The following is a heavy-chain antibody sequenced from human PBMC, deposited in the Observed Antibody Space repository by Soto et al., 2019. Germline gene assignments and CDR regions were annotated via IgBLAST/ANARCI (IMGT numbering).Heavy chain of an antibody. V-gene: IGHV4-30-4*01. J-gene: IGHJ4*02. CDR3: ARGGPLGYCSSTSCYTFDY. D-gene: IGHD2-2*02. CDR1: GGSISSGDYY. Sequence: PSETLSLTCTVSGGSISSGDYYWSWIRQPPGKGLEWIGYIYYSGSIYYIPSLKSRVTISVDTSKNQFSLKLSSVTAADTAVYYCARGGPLGYCSSTSCYTFDYWGQGTLVTVSS. CDR2: IYYSGSI.